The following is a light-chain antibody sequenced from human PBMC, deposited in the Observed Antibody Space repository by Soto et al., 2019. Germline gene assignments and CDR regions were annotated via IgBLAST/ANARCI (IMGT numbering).Light chain of an antibody. CDR1: QSVSSD. V-gene: IGKV3-20*01. CDR2: GAS. J-gene: IGKJ5*01. CDR3: QRYGTSPPIT. Sequence: ENVLRKSLATLSVSPGERATLSCRASQSVSSDLAWYHQKPGQAPRLLIYGASTRATGIPARFSGSGSGTDFTLTISRLEPEDFAVYYCQRYGTSPPITFGQGTRLEIK.